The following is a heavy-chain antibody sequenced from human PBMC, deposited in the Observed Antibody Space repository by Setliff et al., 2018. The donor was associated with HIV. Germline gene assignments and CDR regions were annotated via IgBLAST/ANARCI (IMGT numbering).Heavy chain of an antibody. CDR1: GFTVSSNY. CDR2: FYNGGNK. V-gene: IGHV3-53*01. CDR3: AKGPGYSSSWYYFNY. J-gene: IGHJ4*02. Sequence: PGGSLRLSCATSGFTVSSNYMRWVRQAPGKGLEWVSVFYNGGNKYYADSVKGRFTISRDNSKNTLYLQMNSLRAEDTAVYYCAKGPGYSSSWYYFNYWGQGTLVTAPQ. D-gene: IGHD6-13*01.